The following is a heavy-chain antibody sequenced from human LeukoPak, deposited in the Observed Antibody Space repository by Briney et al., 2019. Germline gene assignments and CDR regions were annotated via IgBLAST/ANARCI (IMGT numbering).Heavy chain of an antibody. V-gene: IGHV3-23*01. CDR2: ISGSGGST. J-gene: IGHJ4*02. D-gene: IGHD3-22*01. CDR1: GFTFSSYA. Sequence: GGSLRLSCAASGFTFSSYAMSWVRQAPGKGLEWVSAISGSGGSTYYADSVKGRFTISRDNSKNTLYLQMNSLRAEDTAVYYCASRYYDSSGYYYADNWGQGTLVTVSS. CDR3: ASRYYDSSGYYYADN.